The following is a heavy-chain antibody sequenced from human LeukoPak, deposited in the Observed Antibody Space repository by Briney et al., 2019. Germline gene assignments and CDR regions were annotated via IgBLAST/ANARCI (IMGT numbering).Heavy chain of an antibody. Sequence: PGGSLRFSCAASGFAFSSYSMNWVRQAPGKGLEWVSYISSSSSTIYYADSVKGRFTISRDNVKNSLYLQMNSLRAEDTAVYYCARARYYGSGSYDSFMDVWGKGTTVTVSS. D-gene: IGHD3-10*01. CDR1: GFAFSSYS. V-gene: IGHV3-48*01. CDR3: ARARYYGSGSYDSFMDV. CDR2: ISSSSSTI. J-gene: IGHJ6*03.